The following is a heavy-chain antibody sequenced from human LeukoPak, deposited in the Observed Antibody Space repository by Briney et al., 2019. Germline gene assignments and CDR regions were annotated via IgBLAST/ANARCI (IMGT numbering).Heavy chain of an antibody. D-gene: IGHD6-13*01. V-gene: IGHV1-69*13. CDR1: GGTFSSYA. Sequence: SVKVSCKASGGTFSSYAISWVRQAPGQGLEWMGGIIPIFGTAIYAQKFQGRVTITADESTSTAYMELSSLRSEDTAVYYCARGAAAAGTGPLDIWGQGTMVTVSS. CDR2: IIPIFGTA. J-gene: IGHJ3*02. CDR3: ARGAAAAGTGPLDI.